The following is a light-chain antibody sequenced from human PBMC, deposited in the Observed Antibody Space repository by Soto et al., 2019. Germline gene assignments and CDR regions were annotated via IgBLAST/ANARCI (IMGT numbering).Light chain of an antibody. CDR3: QTWGTGLGV. J-gene: IGLJ3*02. Sequence: QPVLTQSPSASASLGASVKLTCTLSSGHSNYAITWHQQQPEKGPRYLMKLNSDGRHTKGDGIPDRFSGSSSGAERYLTISSLQSEDEADYYCQTWGTGLGVFGGGTKVTVL. CDR2: LNSDGRH. CDR1: SGHSNYA. V-gene: IGLV4-69*01.